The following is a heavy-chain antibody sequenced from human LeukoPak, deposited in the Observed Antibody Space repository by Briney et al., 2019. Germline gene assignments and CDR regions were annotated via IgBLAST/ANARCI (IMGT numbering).Heavy chain of an antibody. D-gene: IGHD3/OR15-3a*01. CDR3: ARDWTTTKGYFDN. J-gene: IGHJ4*02. Sequence: GASVKVSCKTSGYTFSSHGISWVRQAPGQGLEGMGWISGYNDNTDYVEKFQGRVTMTTDPSTSTAYMELRSLRSDDTAVYYCARDWTTTKGYFDNWGQGTLVTVSS. CDR2: ISGYNDNT. V-gene: IGHV1-18*01. CDR1: GYTFSSHG.